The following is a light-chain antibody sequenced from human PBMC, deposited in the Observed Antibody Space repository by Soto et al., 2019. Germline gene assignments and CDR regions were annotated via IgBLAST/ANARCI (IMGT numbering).Light chain of an antibody. Sequence: EVVLTQSPGALSLSPGERVTLSCRASQSVVSNYLAWYQQRPGRPPRLLIFAASSRATGIPDRFSGSGSGTDFTLTISRLEPEDFAVYYCQQYGSSPETFGPGTTLEIK. CDR2: AAS. V-gene: IGKV3-20*01. J-gene: IGKJ2*01. CDR3: QQYGSSPET. CDR1: QSVVSNY.